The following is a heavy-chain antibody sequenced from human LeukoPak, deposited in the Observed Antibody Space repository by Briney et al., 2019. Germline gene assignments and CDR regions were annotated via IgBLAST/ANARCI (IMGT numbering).Heavy chain of an antibody. D-gene: IGHD2-2*01. J-gene: IGHJ4*02. CDR2: INHSGST. V-gene: IGHV4-34*01. Sequence: SETLSLTCAVHGGSFSGYYWSWIRQPPGKGLEWIGEINHSGSTNYNPSLKSRVTISVDTSKNQFSLKLSSVTAADTAVYYCASQYCSSTSCSPDYWGQGTLVTVSS. CDR1: GGSFSGYY. CDR3: ASQYCSSTSCSPDY.